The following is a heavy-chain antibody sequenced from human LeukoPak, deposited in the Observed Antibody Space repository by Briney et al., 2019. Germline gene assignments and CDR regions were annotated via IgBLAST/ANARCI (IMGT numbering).Heavy chain of an antibody. CDR3: ANEIRPNDY. CDR1: GFIFSNYA. V-gene: IGHV3-30-3*02. CDR2: ISYDGRNK. Sequence: GGSLRLSCAASGFIFSNYAMHWVRQAPGKGLEWVAVISYDGRNKYYADSVKGRFTISRDNSKNTLYLQMNSLRADDTAVYYCANEIRPNDYWGQGTQVTISS. J-gene: IGHJ4*02. D-gene: IGHD4-17*01.